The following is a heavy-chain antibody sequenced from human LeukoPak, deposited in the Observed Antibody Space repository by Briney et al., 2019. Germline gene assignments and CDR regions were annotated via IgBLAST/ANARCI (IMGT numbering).Heavy chain of an antibody. CDR2: ISAYNGNT. D-gene: IGHD3-3*01. CDR3: ARDPITYYDFWSGSYYYMDV. Sequence: ASVKVSCKASGYTFTSYGISWVRQAPGQGLEWMGWISAYNGNTNYAQKLQGRVTMTTDTSTSTAYMELRSLRSDDTAVYYCARDPITYYDFWSGSYYYMDVWGKGTTVTVSS. J-gene: IGHJ6*03. V-gene: IGHV1-18*01. CDR1: GYTFTSYG.